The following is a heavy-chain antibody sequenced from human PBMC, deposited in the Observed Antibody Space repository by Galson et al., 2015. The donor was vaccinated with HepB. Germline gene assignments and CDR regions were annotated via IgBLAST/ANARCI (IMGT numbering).Heavy chain of an antibody. Sequence: SLRLSCAASGFTFSSYAMSWVRQAPGKGLEWVSAISGSGGSTYYADSVKGRFTISRDNSKNTLYLQMNSLRAEDTAVYYCAKDWVQTSYYFDYWGQGTLVTVYS. CDR3: AKDWVQTSYYFDY. D-gene: IGHD3-16*01. V-gene: IGHV3-23*01. CDR1: GFTFSSYA. J-gene: IGHJ4*02. CDR2: ISGSGGST.